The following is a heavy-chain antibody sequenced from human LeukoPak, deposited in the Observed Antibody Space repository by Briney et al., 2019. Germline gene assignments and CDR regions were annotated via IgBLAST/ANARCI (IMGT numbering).Heavy chain of an antibody. D-gene: IGHD2-2*01. Sequence: PGGSLRLSCAASGFTFSSYWMSWVRQAPGKGLEWVANIKQDGSEKYYVDSVKGRFTTSRDNAKNSLYLQMNSLRAEDTAVYYCARGYCSSTSCYHFDYWGQGNLVTVSS. CDR1: GFTFSSYW. V-gene: IGHV3-7*04. J-gene: IGHJ4*02. CDR3: ARGYCSSTSCYHFDY. CDR2: IKQDGSEK.